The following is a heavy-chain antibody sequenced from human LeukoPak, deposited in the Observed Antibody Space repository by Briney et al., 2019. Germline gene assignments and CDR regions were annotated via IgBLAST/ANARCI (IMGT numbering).Heavy chain of an antibody. CDR1: GFTFNTYA. CDR3: AKDDAWLRFGE. Sequence: PGGSLRLSCAASGFTFNTYAMSWVRQAPGKGLGWVSVISGSGDITYYADSVKGRFTISRDNSKNTLYLEVISLTAEDTAVYYCAKDDAWLRFGEWSQGTLVTVSS. D-gene: IGHD3-10*01. CDR2: ISGSGDIT. V-gene: IGHV3-23*01. J-gene: IGHJ4*02.